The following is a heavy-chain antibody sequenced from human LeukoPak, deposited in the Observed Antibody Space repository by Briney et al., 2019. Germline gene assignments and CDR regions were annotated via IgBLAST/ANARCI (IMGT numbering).Heavy chain of an antibody. Sequence: NPSETLSLTCTVSGGSISSYYWTWLRQPAGKGLEWIGRIYPSGSTNYNPSLKSRVTMSVDTSKNQFSLKLNSVTAADTAAYYCARENSGSDRQFDYWGQGTLVTVSS. CDR1: GGSISSYY. D-gene: IGHD1-26*01. CDR3: ARENSGSDRQFDY. J-gene: IGHJ4*02. V-gene: IGHV4-4*07. CDR2: IYPSGST.